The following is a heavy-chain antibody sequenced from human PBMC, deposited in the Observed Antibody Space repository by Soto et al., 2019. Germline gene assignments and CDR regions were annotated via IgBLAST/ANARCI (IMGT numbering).Heavy chain of an antibody. CDR1: GGTFSSYA. CDR3: ARARRELLWFGESHGAFDP. Sequence: SVKVSCKASGGTFSSYAISWVRQAPGQGLEWMGGIIPIFGTANYAQKFQGRVTITADESTSTAYMELSSLRSEDTAVYYCARARRELLWFGESHGAFDPWGQGTLVTVSS. V-gene: IGHV1-69*13. CDR2: IIPIFGTA. D-gene: IGHD3-10*01. J-gene: IGHJ5*02.